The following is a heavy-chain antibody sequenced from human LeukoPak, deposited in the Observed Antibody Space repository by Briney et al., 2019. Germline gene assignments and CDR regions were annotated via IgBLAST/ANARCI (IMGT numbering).Heavy chain of an antibody. J-gene: IGHJ3*02. Sequence: PGGSLRLSCAASGFTFSSYAMSWVRQAPGKGLEWVSAVSGSGGSTYYADSVKGRFTISRDNSKNTLYLQMNSLRAEDTAVYYCAKDADYYDSSGYGFFPYAFDIWGQGTMVTVSS. CDR1: GFTFSSYA. CDR3: AKDADYYDSSGYGFFPYAFDI. V-gene: IGHV3-23*01. D-gene: IGHD3-22*01. CDR2: VSGSGGST.